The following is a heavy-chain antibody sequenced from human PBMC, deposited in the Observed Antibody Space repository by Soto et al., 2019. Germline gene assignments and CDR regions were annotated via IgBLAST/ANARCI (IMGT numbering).Heavy chain of an antibody. Sequence: QVQLVQSGAEVKKPGSSVKVSCKASGGTFSSYAISWVRQAPGQGLEWMGGIIPIFGTANYAQKFQGRVTITADESTSTAYMELSSLRSEDTAVYYCARDSTYYYDSSGYPPPNWFDPWGQGTLVTVSS. J-gene: IGHJ5*02. CDR3: ARDSTYYYDSSGYPPPNWFDP. CDR1: GGTFSSYA. CDR2: IIPIFGTA. V-gene: IGHV1-69*01. D-gene: IGHD3-22*01.